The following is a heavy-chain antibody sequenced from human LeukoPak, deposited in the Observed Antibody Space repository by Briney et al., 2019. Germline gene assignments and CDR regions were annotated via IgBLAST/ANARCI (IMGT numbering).Heavy chain of an antibody. CDR2: IYTGGTT. J-gene: IGHJ4*02. V-gene: IGHV3-53*01. CDR3: ARSPAFYDGAVDKYYFDY. CDR1: GFTVYTNS. D-gene: IGHD6-19*01. Sequence: GGSLRLSCAASGFTVYTNSMSWVRQVPGKGLEWVSVIYTGGTTHYADSVKGRFTISRDNSKNTLYLEMNSLRAEDAAVYFCARSPAFYDGAVDKYYFDYWGQGTLVTVSS.